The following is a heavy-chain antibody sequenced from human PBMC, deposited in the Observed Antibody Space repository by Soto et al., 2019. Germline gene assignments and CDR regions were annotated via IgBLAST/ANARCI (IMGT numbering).Heavy chain of an antibody. Sequence: GGSLRLSCAASGFTFSSYAMSWVRQAPGKGLEWVSAISGSGGSTYYADSVKGRFTISRDNSKNTLYLQMNSLRAEDTAVYYCASDAMSSGWNQGYYYYYMDVWGKGTTVTVSS. CDR3: ASDAMSSGWNQGYYYYYMDV. CDR1: GFTFSSYA. D-gene: IGHD6-19*01. CDR2: ISGSGGST. J-gene: IGHJ6*03. V-gene: IGHV3-23*01.